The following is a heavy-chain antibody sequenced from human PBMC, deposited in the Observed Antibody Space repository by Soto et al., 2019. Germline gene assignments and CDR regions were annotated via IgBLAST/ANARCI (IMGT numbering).Heavy chain of an antibody. J-gene: IGHJ4*02. CDR2: IFSNDEK. Sequence: QVTLKESGPVLVKPTETLTLTCTVSGFSLSNARTGVSWIRQPPGKALEWLAHIFSNDEKSYSTSLKSRLTISKDTSKSQVVLTMTNMDPVDTATYYCARTIDTGGYSYTQDYFDYWGQGTLVTVSS. V-gene: IGHV2-26*01. D-gene: IGHD5-18*01. CDR1: GFSLSNARTG. CDR3: ARTIDTGGYSYTQDYFDY.